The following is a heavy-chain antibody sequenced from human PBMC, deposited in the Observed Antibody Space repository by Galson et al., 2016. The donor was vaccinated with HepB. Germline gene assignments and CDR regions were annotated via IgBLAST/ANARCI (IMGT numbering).Heavy chain of an antibody. Sequence: SLRLSCAASGVTFRYYWMNWVRQAPGKGLELVATIKPDGSETYYVDSVQGRFAISRDNAKNSLFLRMISLRAEDTAVYYCTCADPENGANSGAHRPYWGQGTLVTVSS. CDR1: GVTFRYYW. J-gene: IGHJ4*02. CDR3: TCADPENGANSGAHRPY. V-gene: IGHV3-7*03. D-gene: IGHD4-23*01. CDR2: IKPDGSET.